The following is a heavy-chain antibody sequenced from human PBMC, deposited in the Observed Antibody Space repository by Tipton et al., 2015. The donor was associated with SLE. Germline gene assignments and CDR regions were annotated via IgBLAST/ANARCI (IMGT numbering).Heavy chain of an antibody. CDR1: GGSITTRSYY. J-gene: IGHJ2*01. Sequence: TLSLTCIASGGSITTRSYYWGWIRQPPGKGLEWIASISYSGATYYNPSLKSPVTLSVDTSKNQFSLKLSSVTAADTAVYYCARDRRGWYFDLWGRGTLVTVSS. V-gene: IGHV4-39*07. D-gene: IGHD3-10*01. CDR2: ISYSGAT. CDR3: ARDRRGWYFDL.